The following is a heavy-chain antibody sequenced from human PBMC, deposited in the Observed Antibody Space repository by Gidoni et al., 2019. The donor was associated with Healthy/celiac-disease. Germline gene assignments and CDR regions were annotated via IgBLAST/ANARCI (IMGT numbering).Heavy chain of an antibody. Sequence: QVQLVQSGAEVKKPGSSVKVSCKASGGTFSSYAISWVRQAPGQGLEWMGGIIPIFGTANYAQKFQGRVTITADKSTSTAYMELSSLRSEDTAVYYCARSPLAYCGGDCYSIRYFQHWGQGTLVTVSS. D-gene: IGHD2-21*01. CDR3: ARSPLAYCGGDCYSIRYFQH. J-gene: IGHJ1*01. V-gene: IGHV1-69*06. CDR1: GGTFSSYA. CDR2: IIPIFGTA.